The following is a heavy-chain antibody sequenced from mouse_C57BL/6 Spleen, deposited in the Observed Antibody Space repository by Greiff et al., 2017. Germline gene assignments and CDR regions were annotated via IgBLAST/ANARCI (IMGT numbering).Heavy chain of an antibody. CDR2: IDPETGGT. CDR1: GYTFTDYE. J-gene: IGHJ2*01. Sequence: VQLQQSGAELVRPGASVTLSCKASGYTFTDYEMHWVKQTPVHGLEWIGAIDPETGGTAYNQKFKGKAILTADKSSSTAYMELRSLTSEDSAVYYCTGLTTVVGGDFDYWGQGTTLTVSS. V-gene: IGHV1-15*01. CDR3: TGLTTVVGGDFDY. D-gene: IGHD1-1*01.